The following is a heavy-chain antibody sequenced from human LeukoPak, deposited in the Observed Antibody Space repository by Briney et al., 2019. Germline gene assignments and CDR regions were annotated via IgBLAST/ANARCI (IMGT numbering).Heavy chain of an antibody. Sequence: GGSLRLSCAASGFTVSSNYMSWVRQAPGKGLEWVSVIYSGGSTYYADSVKGRFTFSRDNSKNTLYLQMNSLRAEDTAVYYCAKEYPPEYGDYVAFDIWGQGTMLTVSS. J-gene: IGHJ3*02. V-gene: IGHV3-53*01. CDR3: AKEYPPEYGDYVAFDI. D-gene: IGHD4-17*01. CDR2: IYSGGST. CDR1: GFTVSSNY.